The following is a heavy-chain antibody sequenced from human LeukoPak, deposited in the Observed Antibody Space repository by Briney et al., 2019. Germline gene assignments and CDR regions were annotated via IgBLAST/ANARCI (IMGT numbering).Heavy chain of an antibody. V-gene: IGHV1-18*01. CDR3: ARENCSGGSCGGMDV. CDR2: ISAYNGNT. J-gene: IGHJ6*02. CDR1: GYTFTSYG. D-gene: IGHD2-15*01. Sequence: GSVKVSCKASGYTFTSYGISWVRQAPGQGLEWMGWISAYNGNTNYAQKLQGRVTMTTDTSTSTAYMELRSLRSDDTAVYYCARENCSGGSCGGMDVWGQGTTVTVSS.